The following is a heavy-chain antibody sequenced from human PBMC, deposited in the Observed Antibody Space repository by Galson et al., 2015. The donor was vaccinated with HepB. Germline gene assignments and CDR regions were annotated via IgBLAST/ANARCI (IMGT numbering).Heavy chain of an antibody. D-gene: IGHD3-10*01. CDR3: ARDTGSGSYYKWDY. V-gene: IGHV1-2*02. J-gene: IGHJ4*02. CDR2: INPKNGGI. CDR1: GSTFTGYY. Sequence: SVKVSCKASGSTFTGYYIHWVRQAPGQGLEWMGWINPKNGGIKYAQKFQGRVTMTSDMSISTVHMELNSLTSDDAAVYYCARDTGSGSYYKWDYWGQGSLVTVSS.